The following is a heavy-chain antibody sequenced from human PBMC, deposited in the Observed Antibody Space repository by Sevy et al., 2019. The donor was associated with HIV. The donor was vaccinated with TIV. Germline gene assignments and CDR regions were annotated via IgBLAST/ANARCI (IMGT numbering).Heavy chain of an antibody. CDR2: IWYDGINK. D-gene: IGHD3-10*01. CDR3: ARDKLLPVMVTMVRGALSYYFDY. CDR1: GFTFSDYG. V-gene: IGHV3-33*01. J-gene: IGHJ4*02. Sequence: GGSLRLSCAASGFTFSDYGIHWVRQTPGKGPEWVAVIWYDGINKYYVDSVKGRFTISRDNSKNTVYLQMNSLRAEDTAVYYCARDKLLPVMVTMVRGALSYYFDYWGQGTLVTVSS.